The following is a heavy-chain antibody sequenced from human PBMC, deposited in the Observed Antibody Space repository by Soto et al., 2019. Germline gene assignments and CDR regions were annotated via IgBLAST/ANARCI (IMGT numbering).Heavy chain of an antibody. J-gene: IGHJ4*02. V-gene: IGHV1-18*01. Sequence: QVQLVQSGAEVKKPGASVKVSCKASGYTFTSYAISWVRQAPGQGLEWMGWISAYNGNTNYAQKLKGRVPMTTHTSKSTAYTKLRSLRSEDTAVYYCARHAPPVEYRGQGNLVTVTS. D-gene: IGHD2-2*01. CDR1: GYTFTSYA. CDR3: ARHAPPVEY. CDR2: ISAYNGNT.